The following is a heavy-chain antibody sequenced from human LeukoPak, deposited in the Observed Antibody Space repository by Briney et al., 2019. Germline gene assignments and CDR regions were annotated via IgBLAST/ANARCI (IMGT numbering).Heavy chain of an antibody. Sequence: GGSLRLSCAASGFTFSSYWMSWVRQAPGKGLEWVANIKQDGSEKYYVDSVKGRFAISRDNAKNSLYLQMNSLRAEDTAVYYCARRAATYYYDSSGYFAFDYWGQGTLVTVSS. V-gene: IGHV3-7*01. CDR3: ARRAATYYYDSSGYFAFDY. D-gene: IGHD3-22*01. J-gene: IGHJ4*02. CDR1: GFTFSSYW. CDR2: IKQDGSEK.